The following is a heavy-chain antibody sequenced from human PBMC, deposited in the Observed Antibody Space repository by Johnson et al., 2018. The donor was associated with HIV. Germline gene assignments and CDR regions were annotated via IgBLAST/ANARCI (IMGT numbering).Heavy chain of an antibody. CDR2: INGDGSST. V-gene: IGHV3-74*02. J-gene: IGHJ3*02. Sequence: VQLVESGGDLVQSGGSLRLSCAASGFTFSSYWMDWVRQAPGKGLVWVSRINGDGSSTTYADSVKGRFTTSRDNAKNTLYLQMNSLRAEDTAVYYCARVRYSSGWPIYAFDIWGQGTVVIVSS. CDR3: ARVRYSSGWPIYAFDI. CDR1: GFTFSSYW. D-gene: IGHD6-19*01.